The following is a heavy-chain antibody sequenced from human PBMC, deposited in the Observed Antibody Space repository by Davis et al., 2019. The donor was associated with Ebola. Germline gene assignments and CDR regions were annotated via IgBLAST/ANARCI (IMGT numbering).Heavy chain of an antibody. CDR2: INPNSGGT. CDR1: GYTFTGYY. V-gene: IGHV1-2*02. D-gene: IGHD7-27*01. Sequence: ASVKVSCKASGYTFTGYYMHWVRQAPGQGLEWMGWINPNSGGTNYAQKFQGRVTMTRDTSISTAYMELSRLRSDDTAVYYCARDLASDPTGANWGYYFDYWGQGTLVTVSS. J-gene: IGHJ4*02. CDR3: ARDLASDPTGANWGYYFDY.